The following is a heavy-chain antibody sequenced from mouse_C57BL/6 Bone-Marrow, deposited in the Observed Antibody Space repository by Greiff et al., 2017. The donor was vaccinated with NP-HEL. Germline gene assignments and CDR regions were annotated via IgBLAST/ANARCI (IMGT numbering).Heavy chain of an antibody. CDR2: IRLKSDNYAT. V-gene: IGHV6-3*01. J-gene: IGHJ2*01. CDR3: TERGLYYFDY. Sequence: EVKLMESGGGLVQPGGSMKLSCVASGFTFSNYWMNWVRQSPEKGLEWVAQIRLKSDNYATHYAESVKGRFTISRDDSKSSVYLQMNNLRAEDTGIYYCTERGLYYFDYWGKGTTLTVSS. CDR1: GFTFSNYW.